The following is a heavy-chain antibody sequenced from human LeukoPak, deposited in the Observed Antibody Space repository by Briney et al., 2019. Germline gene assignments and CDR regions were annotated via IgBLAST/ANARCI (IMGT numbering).Heavy chain of an antibody. CDR2: INHSGST. V-gene: IGHV4-34*01. CDR3: ARYYGTHDAFDI. Sequence: SETLSLTCAVYGGSFSGYYWSWIRQPPGKGLEWIGEINHSGSTNYNPSLKSRVTISVDTSMNQFSLKLSSVTAADTAVYYCARYYGTHDAFDIWGQGTMVTVSS. CDR1: GGSFSGYY. J-gene: IGHJ3*02. D-gene: IGHD3-10*01.